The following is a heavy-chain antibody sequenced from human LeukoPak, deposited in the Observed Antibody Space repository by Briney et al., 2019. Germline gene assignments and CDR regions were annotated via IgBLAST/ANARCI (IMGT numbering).Heavy chain of an antibody. CDR3: ARDHAPFSTTINSYWCFAL. V-gene: IGHV3-7*01. CDR2: IKQDGSEK. D-gene: IGHD2/OR15-2a*01. Sequence: GGSLRLSCAASGFTFSNYWLSWVRQAPGKGLEWVANIKQDGSEKYYVDSVKGRFTISRDNAKNSLYLQMNSLRAEDTAVYYCARDHAPFSTTINSYWCFALWGRGTLVTVSS. CDR1: GFTFSNYW. J-gene: IGHJ2*01.